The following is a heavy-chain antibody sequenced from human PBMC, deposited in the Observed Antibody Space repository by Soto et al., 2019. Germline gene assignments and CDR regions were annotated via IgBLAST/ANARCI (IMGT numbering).Heavy chain of an antibody. CDR2: ISSDGSHK. CDR1: GFSFSPYG. J-gene: IGHJ4*02. Sequence: QVQLVESGGGVVQPGKSLRISCAGSGFSFSPYGMHWVRQAPGEGLEWVAFISSDGSHKQYADSVKGRIAIARDNSKNTLYLQMNSLKAEDTAVYYFAISVSSAGSTDSWGQGTMVTVSS. CDR3: AISVSSAGSTDS. V-gene: IGHV3-30*03.